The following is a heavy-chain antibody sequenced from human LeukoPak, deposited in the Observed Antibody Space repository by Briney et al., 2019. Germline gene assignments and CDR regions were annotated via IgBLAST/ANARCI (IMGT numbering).Heavy chain of an antibody. CDR1: GFTVSSIY. CDR3: ARDYRGYSYGYPLDQ. J-gene: IGHJ4*02. CDR2: IYSGGTT. D-gene: IGHD5-18*01. V-gene: IGHV3-66*01. Sequence: PGGSLRLSCAASGFTVSSIYMSWVRQAPGKGLEWVSVIYSGGTTYYADSVKGRFTISRDNSKNTLYLQMNSLRAEDTAVYYCARDYRGYSYGYPLDQWGQGTLVTVSS.